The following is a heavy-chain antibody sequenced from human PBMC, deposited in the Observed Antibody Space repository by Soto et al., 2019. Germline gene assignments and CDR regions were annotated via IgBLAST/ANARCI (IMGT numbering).Heavy chain of an antibody. D-gene: IGHD2-15*01. V-gene: IGHV1-69*02. J-gene: IGHJ4*02. Sequence: QVQLVQSGAEVQKPGSSVKVSCKASGGTFSSYTISWVRQAPGQGLEWMGRIIPILGIANYAQKFQGRVTITADKSTSTAYMELSSLRSEDTAVYYCASSAGYCSGGSCYDYWGQGTLVTVSS. CDR2: IIPILGIA. CDR3: ASSAGYCSGGSCYDY. CDR1: GGTFSSYT.